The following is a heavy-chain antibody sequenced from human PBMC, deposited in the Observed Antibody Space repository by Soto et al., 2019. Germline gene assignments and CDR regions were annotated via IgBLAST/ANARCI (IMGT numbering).Heavy chain of an antibody. Sequence: QVQLQESGPGLVKPSQTLSLTCTVSGGSLTSSGYYWSWIRQHPGEGLEWIGFPSTSGSTAYNPSLKSRVTISVDTSSNQFSLNLKSVTAADTAVYYCARGGGSTKVDYWGQGTLVTVSP. CDR3: ARGGGSTKVDY. V-gene: IGHV4-31*03. J-gene: IGHJ4*02. D-gene: IGHD2-2*01. CDR2: PSTSGST. CDR1: GGSLTSSGYY.